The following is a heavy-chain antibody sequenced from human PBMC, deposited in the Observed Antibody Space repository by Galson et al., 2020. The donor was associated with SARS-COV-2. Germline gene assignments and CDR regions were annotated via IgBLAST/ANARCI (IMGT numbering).Heavy chain of an antibody. D-gene: IGHD5-12*01. CDR1: GGSSSGYY. Sequence: SETLSLTCAVYGGSSSGYYWSWIRQPPGKGLEWIGEINHSGSTNYNPSLKSRVTISVDTSKNQFSLKLSSVTAADTAVYYCASAGYDMEGWFDPWGQGTLVTVSS. J-gene: IGHJ5*02. CDR2: INHSGST. V-gene: IGHV4-34*01. CDR3: ASAGYDMEGWFDP.